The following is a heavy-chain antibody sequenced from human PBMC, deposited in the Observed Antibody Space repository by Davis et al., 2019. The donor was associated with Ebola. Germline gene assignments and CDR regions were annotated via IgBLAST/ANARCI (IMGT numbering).Heavy chain of an antibody. CDR2: INHSGST. Sequence: MPSETLSLTCAVYGGSFSGYYWSWIRQPPGKGLEWIGEINHSGSTNYNPSLKSRVTISVDTSKNQFSLKLSSVTAADTAVYYCARGDDYIWGSYRFDYWGQGTLVTVSS. CDR1: GGSFSGYY. D-gene: IGHD3-16*02. V-gene: IGHV4-34*01. CDR3: ARGDDYIWGSYRFDY. J-gene: IGHJ4*02.